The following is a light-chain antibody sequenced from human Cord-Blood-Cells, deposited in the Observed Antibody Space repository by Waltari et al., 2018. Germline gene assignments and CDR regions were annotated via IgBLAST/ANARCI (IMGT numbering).Light chain of an antibody. CDR3: SSYTSSSTYV. V-gene: IGLV2-14*01. CDR1: SSNVGGHNY. J-gene: IGLJ1*01. Sequence: QSALTHPDSVSRSPGQSITISCTGTSSNVGGHNYFSWYQQHPGKAPKLMIYDVSNRPSGVSNRFSGSNSGNTASLTISGLQAEDEADYYCSSYTSSSTYVFGTGTKVTVL. CDR2: DVS.